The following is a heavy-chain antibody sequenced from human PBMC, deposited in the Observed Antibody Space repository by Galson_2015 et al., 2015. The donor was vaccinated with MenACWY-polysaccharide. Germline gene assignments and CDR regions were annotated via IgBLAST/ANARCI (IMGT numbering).Heavy chain of an antibody. CDR2: IIPIMDSP. CDR1: GGDFSTHG. V-gene: IGHV1-69*11. D-gene: IGHD2-15*01. CDR3: VRADCSGKTCYFAS. J-gene: IGHJ4*02. Sequence: SVKVSCKASGGDFSTHGLSWLRRAPGQGFEFVGRIIPIMDSPNYAQRFQGRLTITADGSTRTAYMELSGLRFEDTAMYYCVRADCSGKTCYFASWGQGTLLTVSS.